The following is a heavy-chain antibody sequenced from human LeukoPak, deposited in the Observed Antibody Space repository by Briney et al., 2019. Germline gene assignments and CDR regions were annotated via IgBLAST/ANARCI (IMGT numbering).Heavy chain of an antibody. V-gene: IGHV3-30*02. Sequence: PGGSLRLSCAASGFTFSSYGMHWVRQAPGKGLEWVAFIRYEGSNKYYADSVKGRFTISRDNSKNKLYLQMNSLRAEDTAVYYCAPGYDILTGYYRRGAFDYWGQGTLVTVSS. CDR2: IRYEGSNK. J-gene: IGHJ4*02. D-gene: IGHD3-9*01. CDR1: GFTFSSYG. CDR3: APGYDILTGYYRRGAFDY.